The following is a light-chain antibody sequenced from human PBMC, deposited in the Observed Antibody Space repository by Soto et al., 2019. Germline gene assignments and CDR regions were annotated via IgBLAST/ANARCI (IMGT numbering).Light chain of an antibody. CDR2: KAS. CDR3: QQYNSYWT. CDR1: QSISSW. V-gene: IGKV1-5*03. J-gene: IGKJ1*01. Sequence: DIQMTQSPSTLSASVGDRVTITCRASQSISSWLAWHQQKPGKAPKLLIYKASSLESGVPSRFSGSGSGTEFTITISSLQPDDFATYYCQQYNSYWTFGQGTKVEIK.